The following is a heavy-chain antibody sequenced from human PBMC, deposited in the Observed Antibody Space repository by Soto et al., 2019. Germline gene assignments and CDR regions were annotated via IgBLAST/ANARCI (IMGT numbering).Heavy chain of an antibody. CDR2: TSYDGNNE. CDR3: AKDKGVFNWATSYFDY. D-gene: IGHD1-1*01. CDR1: GLTFSNYA. V-gene: IGHV3-30*18. Sequence: GGSMKISCAASGLTFSNYAMHWVRQAPGKGLEWVALTSYDGNNEYYTDSVKGRFTISRDNSKNTLFLQMNSPRPEDTAVYYCAKDKGVFNWATSYFDYWGQGALVTVS. J-gene: IGHJ4*02.